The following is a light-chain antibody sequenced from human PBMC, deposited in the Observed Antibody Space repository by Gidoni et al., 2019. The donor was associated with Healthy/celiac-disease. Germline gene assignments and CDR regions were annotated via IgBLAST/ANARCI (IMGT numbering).Light chain of an antibody. V-gene: IGLV3-1*01. CDR3: QAWDSSTVV. CDR1: KLGDKY. Sequence: SYELTQPPSVSVSPGQTASITCSGAKLGDKYACWYQQKPGQSPVLVIYQDSKRPSGIPERFSGSNSGNTATRTISGTQAMDEADYYCQAWDSSTVVFGGGTKLNVL. CDR2: QDS. J-gene: IGLJ2*01.